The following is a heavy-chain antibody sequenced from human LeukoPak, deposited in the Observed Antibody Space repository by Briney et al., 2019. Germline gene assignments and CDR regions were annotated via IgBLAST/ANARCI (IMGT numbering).Heavy chain of an antibody. V-gene: IGHV3-53*01. CDR2: IYSGGST. D-gene: IGHD6-6*01. J-gene: IGHJ4*02. CDR1: GFTVSSTY. Sequence: GGSLRLSCAASGFTVSSTYMSWVRQAPGKGLEWVSVIYSGGSTYYADSVKGRFTISRDNSKNTLYLQMNSPRAEDTAVYYCARDRLYSSSSEDYWGQGTLVTVSS. CDR3: ARDRLYSSSSEDY.